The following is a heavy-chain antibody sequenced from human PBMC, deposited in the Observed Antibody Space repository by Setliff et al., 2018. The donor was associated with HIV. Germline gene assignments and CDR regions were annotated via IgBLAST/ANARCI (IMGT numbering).Heavy chain of an antibody. CDR1: VGSFSNTDYY. CDR3: AREDTVTTAFDI. Sequence: SETLSLTCNVSVGSFSNTDYYWGWIRQSPGKGLEWIGSFHYSGPTSYNPSLRRRVTISVDTSKNQFSLKLSSVTAADTAVYYCAREDTVTTAFDIWGQGTMVTVSS. D-gene: IGHD4-4*01. CDR2: FHYSGPT. V-gene: IGHV4-39*07. J-gene: IGHJ3*02.